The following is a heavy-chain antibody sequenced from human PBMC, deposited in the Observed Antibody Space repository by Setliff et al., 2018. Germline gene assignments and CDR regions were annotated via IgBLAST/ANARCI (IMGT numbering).Heavy chain of an antibody. Sequence: PGGSLRLSCAASGFTFSSYGMHWVRQAPGKGLEWVAFVRYDGSNEYYGDSVKGRSTISRDNSKNTLYLQMNSLRAEDTAVYYCAKGGRDGYNSLDYWGQGTLVTVSS. CDR1: GFTFSSYG. V-gene: IGHV3-30*02. CDR3: AKGGRDGYNSLDY. CDR2: VRYDGSNE. D-gene: IGHD5-12*01. J-gene: IGHJ4*02.